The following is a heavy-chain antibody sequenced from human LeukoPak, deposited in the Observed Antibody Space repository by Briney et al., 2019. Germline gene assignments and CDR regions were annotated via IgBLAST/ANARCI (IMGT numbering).Heavy chain of an antibody. CDR1: GFTFSSYG. CDR2: IRYDGSNK. V-gene: IGHV3-30*02. Sequence: GGSLRLSCAASGFTFSSYGMHWVRLAPGKGLEWVAFIRYDGSNKYYADSVKGRFTISRDNSKNTLYLQMNSLRAEDTAVYYCAKQVWFGELSIDYWGQGTLVTVSS. D-gene: IGHD3-10*01. J-gene: IGHJ4*02. CDR3: AKQVWFGELSIDY.